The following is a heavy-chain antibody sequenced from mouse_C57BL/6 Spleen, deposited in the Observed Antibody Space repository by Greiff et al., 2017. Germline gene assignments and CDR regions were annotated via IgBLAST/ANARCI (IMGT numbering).Heavy chain of an antibody. V-gene: IGHV3-6*01. CDR1: GYSITSGYY. Sequence: EVQVVESGPGLVKPSQSLSLTCSVTGYSITSGYYWNWIRQFPGNKLEWMGYISYDGSNNYNPSLKNRISITRDTSKNQFFLKLNSVTTEDTATYYCARGYYYWGQGTPLTVSS. CDR3: ARGYYY. D-gene: IGHD2-12*01. J-gene: IGHJ2*01. CDR2: ISYDGSN.